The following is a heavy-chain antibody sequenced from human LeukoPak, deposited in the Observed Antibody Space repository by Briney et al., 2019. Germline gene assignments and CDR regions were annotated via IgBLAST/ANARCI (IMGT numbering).Heavy chain of an antibody. CDR1: GYSISSGHY. D-gene: IGHD3-10*01. CDR3: ARHRGNYFDY. J-gene: IGHJ4*02. CDR2: MYHSGST. V-gene: IGHV4-38-2*01. Sequence: SETLSLTCXVSGYSISSGHYWGWIRQPPGKGLEWIGSMYHSGSTYYNPSLKSRVTISVDTSKNQFSLRLSSVTAADTAVYYCARHRGNYFDYWGQGTLVTVSS.